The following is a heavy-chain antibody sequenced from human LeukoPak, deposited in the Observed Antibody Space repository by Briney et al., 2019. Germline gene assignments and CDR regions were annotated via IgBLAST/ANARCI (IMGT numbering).Heavy chain of an antibody. D-gene: IGHD3-22*01. CDR3: VKEFRYPSDSSVNYTPYYFDK. J-gene: IGHJ4*02. CDR2: ISSNGNFK. CDR1: GFTFSSYS. V-gene: IGHV3-30*18. Sequence: PGGSLRLSCAASGFTFSSYSMNWVRQVPGQGLQWVAVISSNGNFKYYADSVKGRFTISRDNSKNTLYLHMNSLRADDTAVYSCVKEFRYPSDSSVNYTPYYFDKWGQGTLVTVSS.